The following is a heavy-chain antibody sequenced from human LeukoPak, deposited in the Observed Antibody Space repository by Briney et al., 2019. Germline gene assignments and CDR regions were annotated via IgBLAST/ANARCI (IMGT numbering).Heavy chain of an antibody. CDR1: GFTFDDYA. Sequence: PGGSLRLSCAASGFTFDDYAMHWVRQAPGKGLEWVSLIDWDGGSAYYADSVKGRFTISRDNSKNSPYLQMNSLRPEDTAMYYCAKGDGVATQDPPDYWGQGTLVTVSS. J-gene: IGHJ4*02. D-gene: IGHD5-12*01. V-gene: IGHV3-43D*03. CDR3: AKGDGVATQDPPDY. CDR2: IDWDGGSA.